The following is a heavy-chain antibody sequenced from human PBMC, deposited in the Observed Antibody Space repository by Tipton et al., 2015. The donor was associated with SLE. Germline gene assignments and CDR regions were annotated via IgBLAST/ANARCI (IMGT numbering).Heavy chain of an antibody. J-gene: IGHJ3*02. CDR3: ARNFHGSGDAFDI. D-gene: IGHD3-10*01. V-gene: IGHV3-53*01. Sequence: SLRLSCAASGFTVSSNYMSWVRQAPGKGLEWVSVIYSGGSRYYADSVKGRFTISRDNAKNSLYLQMNSLRAKDTAVYYCARNFHGSGDAFDIWGQGTMVTVSS. CDR2: IYSGGSR. CDR1: GFTVSSNY.